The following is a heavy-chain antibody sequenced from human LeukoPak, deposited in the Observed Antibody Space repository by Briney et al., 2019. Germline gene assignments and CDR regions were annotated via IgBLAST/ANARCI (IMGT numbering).Heavy chain of an antibody. Sequence: ASVKVSCKASGYTFTSYDINWVRQAPGQGLEWMGWMNPNSGETGYAQEFQGRVTMTRNTSISTAYMELSSLRSADTAAYYCARGSRSDFWSGSHYNYYYYMDVWGKGTTVTVSS. CDR2: MNPNSGET. CDR3: ARGSRSDFWSGSHYNYYYYMDV. V-gene: IGHV1-8*01. J-gene: IGHJ6*03. D-gene: IGHD3-3*01. CDR1: GYTFTSYD.